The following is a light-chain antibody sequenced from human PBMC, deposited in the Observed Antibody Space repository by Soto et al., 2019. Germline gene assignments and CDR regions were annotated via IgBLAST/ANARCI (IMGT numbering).Light chain of an antibody. J-gene: IGKJ2*02. CDR1: QCITNY. CDR2: AAS. Sequence: DIQMPQSTSALSASVGARVTITCRASQCITNYLAWFQQKPGKAPKSLIYAASSFQPGVPSKFSGSGSGTEFTLTIISRQPEDFATYYCQQYNSYPRTFGQGTRLEIK. V-gene: IGKV1-16*02. CDR3: QQYNSYPRT.